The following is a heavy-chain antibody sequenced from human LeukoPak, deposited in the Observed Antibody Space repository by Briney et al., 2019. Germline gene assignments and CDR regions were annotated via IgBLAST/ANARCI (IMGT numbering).Heavy chain of an antibody. J-gene: IGHJ4*02. CDR2: IKQDRSEK. CDR1: RFTFTNYW. V-gene: IGHV3-7*01. CDR3: VRDSGDGYNWGYFDN. Sequence: GGSLRLSCAASRFTFTNYWMSWVRQAPGKGLELVANIKQDRSEKYYVDSVKGRFTISRDNAKNSLYLQMNSLRAEDTAVYYCVRDSGDGYNWGYFDNWGQGTLVTVSS. D-gene: IGHD5-24*01.